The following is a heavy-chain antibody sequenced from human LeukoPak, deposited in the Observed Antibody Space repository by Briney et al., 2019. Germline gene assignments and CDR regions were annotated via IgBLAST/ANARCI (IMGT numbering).Heavy chain of an antibody. D-gene: IGHD6-6*01. CDR2: IYHSGST. Sequence: PSETLSLTCTVSGGSISTYYWNWIRQPPGKGLEWIGYIYHSGSTNYNPSLQCRVTISVDTSKNQFSLNLNSVTAADTAVYYCARGGAARLHFQNWGQGTLVTVSS. CDR1: GGSISTYY. J-gene: IGHJ1*01. CDR3: ARGGAARLHFQN. V-gene: IGHV4-59*01.